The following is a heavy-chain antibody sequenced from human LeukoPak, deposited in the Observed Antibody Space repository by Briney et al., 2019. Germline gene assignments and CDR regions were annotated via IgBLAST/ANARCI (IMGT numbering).Heavy chain of an antibody. V-gene: IGHV3-11*01. D-gene: IGHD6-13*01. J-gene: IGHJ4*02. CDR2: ISSSGSTI. Sequence: GGSLRLSCAASGFTFSDYYMSWIRQAPGKGLEWVSYISSSGSTIYYADSVKGRFTISRDNAKNSLYLRMNSLRAEDTAVYYCARPSSSWYDPLRCFDYWGQGTLVTVSS. CDR1: GFTFSDYY. CDR3: ARPSSSWYDPLRCFDY.